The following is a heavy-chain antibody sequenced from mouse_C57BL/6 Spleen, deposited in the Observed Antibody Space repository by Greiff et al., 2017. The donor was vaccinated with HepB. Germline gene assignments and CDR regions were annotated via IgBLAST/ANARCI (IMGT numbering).Heavy chain of an antibody. CDR2: IDPSDSYT. D-gene: IGHD2-1*01. J-gene: IGHJ2*01. CDR3: ARCHDGNSHGFDY. Sequence: QVQLQQPGAELVMPGASVKLSCKASGYTFTSYWMHWVKQRPGQGLEWIGEIDPSDSYTNYNQKFKGKSTLTVDKSSSTAYMQLSSLTSEDSAVYYGARCHDGNSHGFDYWGQGTTLTVSS. CDR1: GYTFTSYW. V-gene: IGHV1-69*01.